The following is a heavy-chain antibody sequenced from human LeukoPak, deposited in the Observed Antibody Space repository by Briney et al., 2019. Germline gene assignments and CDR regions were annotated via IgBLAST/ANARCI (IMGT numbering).Heavy chain of an antibody. D-gene: IGHD3-10*01. V-gene: IGHV3-48*03. CDR1: GFTFSSYG. CDR3: ARRGAYYYYGMDV. J-gene: IGHJ6*02. CDR2: ISSSGSTI. Sequence: GGSLRLSCAASGFTFSSYGMNWVRQAPGKGLEWVSYISSSGSTIYYADSVKGRFTISRDNAKNSLYLQMNSLRAEDAAVYYCARRGAYYYYGMDVWGQGTTVTVSS.